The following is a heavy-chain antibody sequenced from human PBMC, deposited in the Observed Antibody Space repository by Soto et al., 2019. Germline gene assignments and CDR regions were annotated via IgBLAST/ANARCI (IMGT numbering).Heavy chain of an antibody. J-gene: IGHJ6*02. CDR2: INHSGST. Sequence: SETLSLTCAVYGGSFSGYYWSWIRQPPGKGLEWIGEINHSGSTNYNPSLKSRVTISVDTSKNQFSLKLSSVTAADTAVYYCARGPRSWGLGLDYYYYYYGMDVWGQGTTVT. V-gene: IGHV4-34*01. D-gene: IGHD7-27*01. CDR1: GGSFSGYY. CDR3: ARGPRSWGLGLDYYYYYYGMDV.